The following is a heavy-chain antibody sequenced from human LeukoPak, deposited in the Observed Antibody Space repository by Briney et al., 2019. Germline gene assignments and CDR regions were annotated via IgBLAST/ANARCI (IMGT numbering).Heavy chain of an antibody. CDR2: ITDSGDGT. J-gene: IGHJ4*02. D-gene: IGHD1-1*01. CDR1: GFTFTSSA. V-gene: IGHV3-23*01. Sequence: GGSLRLSCAASGFTFTSSAMSWVRQAPGKGLEWVSSITDSGDGTYYADSVKGRFTISRDDSKNTLYLQMNSLRAEDTAVYYCAKDSPVGTWWGQGTLVTVSS. CDR3: AKDSPVGTW.